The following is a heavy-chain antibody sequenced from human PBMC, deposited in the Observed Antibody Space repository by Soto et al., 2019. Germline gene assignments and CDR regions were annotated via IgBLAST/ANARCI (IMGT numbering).Heavy chain of an antibody. Sequence: SETLSLTCTVSGGSISSGGYYWSWIRQHPGKGLEWIGYIYYSGSTYYNPSLKSRVTISVDTSKNQFSLKLSSVTAADTAVYYCARDFGGYDYFDYWGQGTLVTVSS. J-gene: IGHJ4*02. CDR3: ARDFGGYDYFDY. D-gene: IGHD5-12*01. CDR1: GGSISSGGYY. CDR2: IYYSGST. V-gene: IGHV4-31*03.